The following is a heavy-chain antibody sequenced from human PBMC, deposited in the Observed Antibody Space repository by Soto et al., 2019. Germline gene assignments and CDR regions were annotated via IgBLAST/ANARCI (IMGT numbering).Heavy chain of an antibody. CDR2: TSPIIGTT. D-gene: IGHD5-18*01. J-gene: IGHJ4*02. V-gene: IGHV1-69*01. Sequence: QVQLVQSGAEMKKPGSSVKVSCKVSGDTITNYAISWVRQAPGQGLEWMGGTSPIIGTTDYAQKFQGRVTITTDETTSTSYMELSSLTSDDTAVYYCARGESSDTGDYWGQGTLVTVSS. CDR3: ARGESSDTGDY. CDR1: GDTITNYA.